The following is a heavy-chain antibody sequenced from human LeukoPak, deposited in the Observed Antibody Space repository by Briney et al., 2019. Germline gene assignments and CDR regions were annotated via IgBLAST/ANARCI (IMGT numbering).Heavy chain of an antibody. V-gene: IGHV4-4*07. CDR1: GGSISSYY. CDR3: ARDAEYSSSSEVWFDP. Sequence: SETLSLTCTVSGGSISSYYWSWIRQPAGKGLEWIGRIYTSGSTNYNPSLKSRVTMSVDTSKNQSSLKLSSVTAADTAVYYCARDAEYSSSSEVWFDPWGQGTLVTVSS. D-gene: IGHD6-6*01. J-gene: IGHJ5*02. CDR2: IYTSGST.